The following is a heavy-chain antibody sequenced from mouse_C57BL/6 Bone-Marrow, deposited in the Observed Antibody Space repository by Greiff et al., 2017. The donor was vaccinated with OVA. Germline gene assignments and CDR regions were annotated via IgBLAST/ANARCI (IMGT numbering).Heavy chain of an antibody. D-gene: IGHD2-4*01. Sequence: QVQLQQPGAELVRPGSSVKLSCKASGYTFTSYWMDWVKQRPGQGLEWIGNIYPSDSETHYNQKFKDKATLTVDKSSSTAYMQLSSLTSEDSAVYYCARSGYDYDRFAYWGQGTLVTVSA. CDR1: GYTFTSYW. CDR2: IYPSDSET. CDR3: ARSGYDYDRFAY. V-gene: IGHV1-61*01. J-gene: IGHJ3*01.